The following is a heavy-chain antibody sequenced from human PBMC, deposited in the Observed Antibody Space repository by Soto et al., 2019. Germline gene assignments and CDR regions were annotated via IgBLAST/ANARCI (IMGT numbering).Heavy chain of an antibody. CDR2: INHSGST. V-gene: IGHV4-34*01. CDR1: GGSFSGYY. CDR3: ARGSATAPFDS. J-gene: IGHJ4*02. Sequence: SETLSLTCAVYGGSFSGYYRSWIRQPPGKGLEWIGEINHSGSTNYNPSLKSRVTISVDTSKNQFSLKLSSVTAADTAVYYCARGSATAPFDSWGQGTLVTVSS.